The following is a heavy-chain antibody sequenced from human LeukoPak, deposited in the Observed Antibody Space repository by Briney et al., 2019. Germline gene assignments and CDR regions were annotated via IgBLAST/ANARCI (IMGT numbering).Heavy chain of an antibody. CDR3: ARDLPWREPDTSADTSYYYYMDV. CDR2: IYTSGST. D-gene: IGHD1-26*01. CDR1: GGSISSYY. Sequence: PSETLSLTCTVSGGSISSYYWSWIRQPAGKGLEWIGRIYTSGSTNYNPSLKSRVTMSVDTSKNQFSLKLSSVTAADTAVYYCARDLPWREPDTSADTSYYYYMDVWGKGTTVTVSS. J-gene: IGHJ6*03. V-gene: IGHV4-4*07.